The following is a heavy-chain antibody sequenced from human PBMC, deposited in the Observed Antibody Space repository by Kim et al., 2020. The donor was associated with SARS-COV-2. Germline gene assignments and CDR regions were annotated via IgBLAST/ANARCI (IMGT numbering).Heavy chain of an antibody. CDR3: ARALGEYGSGSYGLDV. CDR1: GGSIRSYY. J-gene: IGHJ6*02. Sequence: SETLSLTCTVSGGSIRSYYWSWIRQPPGKGLEWIGYFYYSGRTNSNPSLKSRVTISADTSKNQVSLNLTSVTAADSAVYYCARALGEYGSGSYGLDVWGQGTTVTVYS. V-gene: IGHV4-59*01. D-gene: IGHD3-10*01. CDR2: FYYSGRT.